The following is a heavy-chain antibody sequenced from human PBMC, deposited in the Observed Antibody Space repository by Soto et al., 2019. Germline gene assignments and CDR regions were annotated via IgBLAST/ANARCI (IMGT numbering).Heavy chain of an antibody. V-gene: IGHV3-23*01. Sequence: GGSLRLSCAASGFTFSSYGMNWVRQAPGKGLEWVSSITGGGDKTKYADSVKGRFTISRDNSKNTLYLQMDSLRAEDTAVYYCGKAAGVTYYYYMDVWGKGTTVTVSS. J-gene: IGHJ6*03. CDR3: GKAAGVTYYYYMDV. CDR2: ITGGGDKT. CDR1: GFTFSSYG. D-gene: IGHD6-13*01.